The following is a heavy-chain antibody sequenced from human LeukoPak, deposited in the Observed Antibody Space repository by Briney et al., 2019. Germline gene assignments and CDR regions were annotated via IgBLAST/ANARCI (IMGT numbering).Heavy chain of an antibody. Sequence: SETLSLTCTVSGGSISGSSYYWGWIRQPPGEGLEWIGSIYYSGTPYYNPSLKSRVTIFVDTSKNEFSLNLSSVTAADTAVYYCASDILTGYGAFDFWGQGTVVTVSS. J-gene: IGHJ3*01. CDR1: GGSISGSSYY. CDR2: IYYSGTP. CDR3: ASDILTGYGAFDF. V-gene: IGHV4-39*01. D-gene: IGHD3-9*01.